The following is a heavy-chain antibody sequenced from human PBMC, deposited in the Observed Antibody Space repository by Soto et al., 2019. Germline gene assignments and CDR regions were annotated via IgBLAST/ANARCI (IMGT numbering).Heavy chain of an antibody. CDR1: GFTFSNYY. CDR3: ARVSASGWHVNGRDYFDA. CDR2: IISREATI. J-gene: IGHJ4*02. V-gene: IGHV3-11*01. D-gene: IGHD6-19*01. Sequence: QVQLVESGGGWVKPGGSLRLACAASGFTFSNYYMAWLRQAPGKGLECLSYIISREATIYYADSVKGRFTISRDNTKNSLYLQMSSLRDDDTGVYYCARVSASGWHVNGRDYFDAWGQGTLVTVSS.